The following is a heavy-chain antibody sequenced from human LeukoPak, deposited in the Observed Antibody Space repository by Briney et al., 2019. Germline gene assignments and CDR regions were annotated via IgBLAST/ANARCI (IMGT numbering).Heavy chain of an antibody. CDR3: ARDTIYYDSSGSSPFDY. D-gene: IGHD3-22*01. Sequence: SETLSLTCTVSGYSISSGYYWGWIRQPPGKGLEWIGSIYHSGSTYYNPSLKSRVTISVDTSKNQFSLKLSSVTAADTAVYYCARDTIYYDSSGSSPFDYWGQGTLATVSS. V-gene: IGHV4-38-2*02. CDR1: GYSISSGYY. J-gene: IGHJ4*02. CDR2: IYHSGST.